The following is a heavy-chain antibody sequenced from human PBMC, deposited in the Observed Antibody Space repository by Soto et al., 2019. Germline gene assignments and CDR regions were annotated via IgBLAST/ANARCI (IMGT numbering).Heavy chain of an antibody. CDR1: GGTFSSYA. Sequence: GASVKVSCKASGGTFSSYAISWVRQAPGQGLEWMGGIIPIFGTANYAQEFQGRVTITADKSTSTAYMEMSSLRSEDTAVYYCAREGPLAYCGGDCPPSYAFDIWGQGTMVTVSS. J-gene: IGHJ3*02. CDR2: IIPIFGTA. D-gene: IGHD2-21*02. CDR3: AREGPLAYCGGDCPPSYAFDI. V-gene: IGHV1-69*06.